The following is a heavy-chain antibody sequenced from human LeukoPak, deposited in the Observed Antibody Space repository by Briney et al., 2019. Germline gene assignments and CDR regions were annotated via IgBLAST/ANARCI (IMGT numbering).Heavy chain of an antibody. D-gene: IGHD1-14*01. J-gene: IGHJ3*02. CDR2: ISGSTI. CDR1: GFTFSTYS. CDR3: ARDRYDPDAFDI. Sequence: GGSLRLSCAASGFTFSTYSMNWVRQAPGKGLEWVSYISGSTIFYADSVKGRFTISRDNAKNSLSLQMNSLRDEDTAVYYCARDRYDPDAFDIWGLGTMVTVSS. V-gene: IGHV3-48*02.